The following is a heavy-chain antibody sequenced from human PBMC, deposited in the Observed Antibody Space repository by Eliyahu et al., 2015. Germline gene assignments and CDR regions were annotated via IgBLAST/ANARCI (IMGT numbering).Heavy chain of an antibody. J-gene: IGHJ4*02. CDR2: IIPVRDLA. CDR3: ARTLEWLQ. Sequence: QVQLVQSGAEVKKPGSSVKVXXXTSGGTFSSXAXNWVRXAPGQGLEWVGRIIPVRDLAEYAQNFQDRVTITADKSTSTAYMEVSSLRSEDTATYYCARTLEWLQWGQGTLVTVSS. D-gene: IGHD3-3*01. CDR1: GGTFSSXA. V-gene: IGHV1-69*02.